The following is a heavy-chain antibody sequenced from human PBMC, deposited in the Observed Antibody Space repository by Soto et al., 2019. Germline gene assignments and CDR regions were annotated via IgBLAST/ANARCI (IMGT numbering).Heavy chain of an antibody. CDR3: AKGPWHLAHGHYFDY. J-gene: IGHJ4*02. CDR1: GFTFSSYA. D-gene: IGHD5-12*01. V-gene: IGHV3-30*18. Sequence: QVQVVESGGGVVQPGRSLRLSCAASGFTFSSYAMHWVRQAPGKGLEWVAGISYDGSTIYYVDSVNGRFTVSRDNSKNTLYLHMNSLRSEDTAVYSCAKGPWHLAHGHYFDYWGQGTLVTVSS. CDR2: ISYDGSTI.